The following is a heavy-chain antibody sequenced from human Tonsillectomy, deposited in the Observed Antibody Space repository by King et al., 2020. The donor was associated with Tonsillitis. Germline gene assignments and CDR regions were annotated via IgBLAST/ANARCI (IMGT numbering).Heavy chain of an antibody. V-gene: IGHV2-70*04. D-gene: IGHD6-19*01. CDR2: IDWDDDK. J-gene: IGHJ3*02. CDR3: ARSAPPYSSGWVDAFDI. Sequence: TLKESGPALVKPTQTLTLTCTFSGFSLSTSGMRVSWIRQPPGKALEWLARIDWDDDKFYSTSLKTRLTISKDTSKNQVVLTMTNMDPVDTATYYCARSAPPYSSGWVDAFDIWGQGTMVTVSS. CDR1: GFSLSTSGMR.